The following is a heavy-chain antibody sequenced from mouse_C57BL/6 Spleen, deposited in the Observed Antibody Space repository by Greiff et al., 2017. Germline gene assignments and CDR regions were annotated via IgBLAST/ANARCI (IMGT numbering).Heavy chain of an antibody. V-gene: IGHV1-4*01. D-gene: IGHD2-4*01. CDR1: GYTFTGYT. J-gene: IGHJ3*01. CDR2: LNPSSGFT. Sequence: VQLQQSGAELARPGASVKMSCKASGYTFTGYTMHWVKQRPGQGLEWIGYLNPSSGFTKYNQKFKDKATLTADKSSSTAYMQLSSLTSEDSAVYYWARFGMITTEAWCAYWGQGTLVTVSA. CDR3: ARFGMITTEAWCAY.